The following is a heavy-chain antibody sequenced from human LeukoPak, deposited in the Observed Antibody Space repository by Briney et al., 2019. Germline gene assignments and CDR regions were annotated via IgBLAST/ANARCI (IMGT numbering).Heavy chain of an antibody. CDR2: ISYDGSNK. D-gene: IGHD5-24*01. CDR1: GFTFSGYG. Sequence: EGSLRLSCAASGFTFSGYGMHWVRQAPGKGLEWVAVISYDGSNKYYADSVKGRFTISRDNSKNTLYLQMNSLRAEDTAVYYCAKDWGDGYNFPDAFDIWGQGTMVTVSS. CDR3: AKDWGDGYNFPDAFDI. J-gene: IGHJ3*02. V-gene: IGHV3-30*18.